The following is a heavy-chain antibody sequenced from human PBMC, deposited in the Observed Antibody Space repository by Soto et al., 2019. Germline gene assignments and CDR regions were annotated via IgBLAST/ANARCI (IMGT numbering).Heavy chain of an antibody. CDR1: GGSFSGYY. CDR3: ARGSAVAGRKDPAFDI. D-gene: IGHD6-19*01. V-gene: IGHV4-34*01. CDR2: INHSGST. Sequence: QVQLQQWGAGLLKPSETLSLTCAVYGGSFSGYYWSWIRQPPGKGLEWIGEINHSGSTNYNPSLKSRVTISVDTSKNQFSLKLSSVTAADTAVYYCARGSAVAGRKDPAFDIWGQGTMVTVSS. J-gene: IGHJ3*02.